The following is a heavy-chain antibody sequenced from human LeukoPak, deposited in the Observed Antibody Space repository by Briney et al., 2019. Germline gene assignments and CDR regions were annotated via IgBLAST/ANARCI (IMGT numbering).Heavy chain of an antibody. CDR2: IYYSGST. D-gene: IGHD3-10*01. V-gene: IGHV4-30-4*01. J-gene: IGHJ4*02. CDR3: ARAGAYYGSGSYAYYFDY. Sequence: SETLSPTCTVPGGSISSGDYYWSWIRQPPGKGLEWIGYIYYSGSTYYNPSLKSRVTISVDTSKNQFSLKLSSVTAADTAVYYCARAGAYYGSGSYAYYFDYWGQGTLVTVSS. CDR1: GGSISSGDYY.